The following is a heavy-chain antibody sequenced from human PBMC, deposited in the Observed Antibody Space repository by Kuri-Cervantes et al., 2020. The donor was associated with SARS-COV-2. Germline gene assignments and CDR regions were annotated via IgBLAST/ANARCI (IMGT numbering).Heavy chain of an antibody. Sequence: GGSLRFSCAASGFTFSSYAMSWVRQAPGKGLEWVSAISGSGGSTYYADSVKGRFTISRDNSRNTVYLQMNSLRRGDTAIYYCAREGPHSPSSEVDYWGQGTLVTVSS. V-gene: IGHV3-23*01. CDR1: GFTFSSYA. D-gene: IGHD6-6*01. CDR2: ISGSGGST. J-gene: IGHJ4*02. CDR3: AREGPHSPSSEVDY.